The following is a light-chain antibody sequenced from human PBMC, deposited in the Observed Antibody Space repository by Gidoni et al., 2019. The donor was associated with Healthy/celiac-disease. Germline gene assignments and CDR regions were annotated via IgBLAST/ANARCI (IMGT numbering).Light chain of an antibody. J-gene: IGKJ2*01. Sequence: DIQMTLYPSSLSAAVGDRVTITCLVSQSTSSYLHWYQQQPGTAPNLLTYAASSLQRGLPSRFSGSGSGTVFTLTISSLQPEYFATYYCQQSYSTPSTFGQGTRLEIK. V-gene: IGKV1-39*01. CDR1: QSTSSY. CDR2: AAS. CDR3: QQSYSTPST.